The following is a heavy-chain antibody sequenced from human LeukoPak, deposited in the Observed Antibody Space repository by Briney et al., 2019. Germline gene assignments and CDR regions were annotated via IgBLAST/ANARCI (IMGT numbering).Heavy chain of an antibody. CDR3: ARGKGYYDSSGYYHPYFDY. D-gene: IGHD3-22*01. CDR1: GFTFSSYW. V-gene: IGHV3-74*01. Sequence: PGGSLRLSCAASGFTFSSYWMHWVRQAPGKGLVWVSRINSDGSGTTYADSVKGRLTISRDNSKNTLYLQMNSLRAEDTAVYYCARGKGYYDSSGYYHPYFDYWGQGTLVTVSS. J-gene: IGHJ4*02. CDR2: INSDGSGT.